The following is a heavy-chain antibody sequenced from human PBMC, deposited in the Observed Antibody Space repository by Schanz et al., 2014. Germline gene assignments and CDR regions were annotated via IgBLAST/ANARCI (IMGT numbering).Heavy chain of an antibody. CDR2: ISTGRYL. Sequence: EVQLVESGGGLVKPGGSLRLSCAASGFTFSSYSLAWVRQAPGKGLEWVSFISTGRYLHYADSVKGRFTISRDNTKNSVFLQMSSLRVEDTGLYFCARDPVEGAPTPYYFDSWGPGTLVTVSS. D-gene: IGHD1-26*01. V-gene: IGHV3-21*02. J-gene: IGHJ4*02. CDR1: GFTFSSYS. CDR3: ARDPVEGAPTPYYFDS.